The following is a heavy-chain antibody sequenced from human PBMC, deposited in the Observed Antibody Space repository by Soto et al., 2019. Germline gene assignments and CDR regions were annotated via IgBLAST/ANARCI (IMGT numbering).Heavy chain of an antibody. CDR1: GGSISSSSYY. CDR2: IYYSGST. J-gene: IGHJ5*02. Sequence: QLQLQESGPGLVKPSETLSLTCTVSGGSISSSSYYWGWIRQPPGKGLEWIGSIYYSGSTYYNPSLKSRVTRSVDTSKNQFSLKLSSVTAADTAVYYCARHGTSVSFRGFDPWGQGTLVTVSS. V-gene: IGHV4-39*01. D-gene: IGHD3-10*01. CDR3: ARHGTSVSFRGFDP.